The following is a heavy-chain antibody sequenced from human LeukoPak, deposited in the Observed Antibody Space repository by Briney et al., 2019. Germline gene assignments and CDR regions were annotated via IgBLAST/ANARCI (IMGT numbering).Heavy chain of an antibody. V-gene: IGHV3-53*01. CDR3: AREGVAGDFDY. CDR1: GFTVSSNY. D-gene: IGHD2-15*01. CDR2: IYSGGST. Sequence: GGSLKLSCAASGFTVSSNYMSWVRQAPGKGLEWVSVIYSGGSTYYADSVKGRFTISRDSSKNTLYLQMNSLRAEDTAVYYCAREGVAGDFDYWGQGTLVTVSS. J-gene: IGHJ4*02.